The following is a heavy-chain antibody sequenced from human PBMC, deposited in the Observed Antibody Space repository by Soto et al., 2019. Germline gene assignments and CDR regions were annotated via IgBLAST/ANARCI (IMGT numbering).Heavy chain of an antibody. D-gene: IGHD3-10*01. CDR1: GFTFRNYA. CDR2: IHGSGGSA. V-gene: IGHV3-23*01. CDR3: AKDAGAGNGEWGWFDS. J-gene: IGHJ5*01. Sequence: EVQLLESGGGLVQPGGSLRLSCAASGFTFRNYAMSWVRQAPGKGLEWVSAIHGSGGSAYYADSVKGRFTVSRDDSKNTLYLQMSNLRVDDTALYYCAKDAGAGNGEWGWFDSWGQGTLVTVSS.